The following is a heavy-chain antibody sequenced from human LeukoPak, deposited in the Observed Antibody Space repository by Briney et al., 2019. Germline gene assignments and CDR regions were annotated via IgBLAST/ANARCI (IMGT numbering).Heavy chain of an antibody. J-gene: IGHJ1*01. Sequence: SVKVSCKASGGTFSSYAISWVRQAPGQGLEWMGGIIPIFGTANYAQKFQGRVTITADKSTSTAYMELSSLRSEDTAVYYCARVAYYYDSSGYQGGYFQHWGQGTLVTVSS. D-gene: IGHD3-22*01. CDR1: GGTFSSYA. CDR2: IIPIFGTA. V-gene: IGHV1-69*06. CDR3: ARVAYYYDSSGYQGGYFQH.